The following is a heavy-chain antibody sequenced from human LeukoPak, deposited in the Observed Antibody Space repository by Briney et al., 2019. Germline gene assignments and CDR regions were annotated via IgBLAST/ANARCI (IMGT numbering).Heavy chain of an antibody. CDR2: INSDGSST. J-gene: IGHJ6*02. CDR1: GFTFSSYW. V-gene: IGHV3-74*01. Sequence: GGSLRLSCAASGFTFSSYWMHWVRQAPGKGLVWVSRINSDGSSTSYADSVKGRFTISRDNAKNTLYLQMNSLRAEDTAVYYCARGHGDYTYYYYGMDVWGQGTTVTVSS. D-gene: IGHD4-17*01. CDR3: ARGHGDYTYYYYGMDV.